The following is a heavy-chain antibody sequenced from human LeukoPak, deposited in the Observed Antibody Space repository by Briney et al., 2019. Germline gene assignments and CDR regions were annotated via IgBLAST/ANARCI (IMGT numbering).Heavy chain of an antibody. CDR1: GFTFSSYA. CDR3: AKALLMDDAFDI. J-gene: IGHJ3*02. Sequence: GGSLRLSCAASGFTFSSYAMSWLRQAPGKGLEWVSAISGSGGSTYYADSVKGRFTISRDNSKNTLYLQMNSLRAEDTAEYYCAKALLMDDAFDIWGQETMVTVSS. CDR2: ISGSGGST. D-gene: IGHD2-8*01. V-gene: IGHV3-23*01.